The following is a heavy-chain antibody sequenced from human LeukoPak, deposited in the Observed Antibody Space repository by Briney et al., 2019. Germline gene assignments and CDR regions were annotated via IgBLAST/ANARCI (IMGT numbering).Heavy chain of an antibody. CDR3: ARRDGTLVGATLFDY. CDR1: GYSFTNYW. CDR2: IYPGDSDT. J-gene: IGHJ4*02. Sequence: GESLKISCKGSGYSFTNYWIGWVRQMPGKGLEWMGIIYPGDSDTSYSPSFQGQVTISADKSISTAYLQWSSLKASDTAMYYCARRDGTLVGATLFDYWGQGTLVTVSS. V-gene: IGHV5-51*01. D-gene: IGHD1-26*01.